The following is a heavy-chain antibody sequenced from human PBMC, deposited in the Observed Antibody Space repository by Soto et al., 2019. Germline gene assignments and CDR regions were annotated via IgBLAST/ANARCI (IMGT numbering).Heavy chain of an antibody. J-gene: IGHJ1*01. D-gene: IGHD3-22*01. V-gene: IGHV1-69*01. CDR1: GGTFSSYA. CDR3: ARGGYNYDSIEYFQH. CDR2: IIPIFGTE. Sequence: QVQLVQSGAEVKKPGSSVKVSCKASGGTFSSYAISWVLQAPGQGLEWMGGIIPIFGTENYAQTFQGRVTITASESTSKADMELSSLRSEDTAVYYCARGGYNYDSIEYFQHWGQGTLVIVSS.